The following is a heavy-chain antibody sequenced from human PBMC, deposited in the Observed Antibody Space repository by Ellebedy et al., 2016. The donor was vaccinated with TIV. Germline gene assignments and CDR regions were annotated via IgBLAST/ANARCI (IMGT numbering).Heavy chain of an antibody. D-gene: IGHD3-3*01. J-gene: IGHJ3*02. CDR1: GFSFDYYA. Sequence: SLKISXAASGFSFDYYAMHWVRQAPGKGLEWVSGISWNSGSIGYADSVKGRFTISRDNAKNSLYLQMNSLRTEDTALYYCAKDLELRFFKMEAFDIWGQGTMVTVSS. CDR3: AKDLELRFFKMEAFDI. V-gene: IGHV3-9*01. CDR2: ISWNSGSI.